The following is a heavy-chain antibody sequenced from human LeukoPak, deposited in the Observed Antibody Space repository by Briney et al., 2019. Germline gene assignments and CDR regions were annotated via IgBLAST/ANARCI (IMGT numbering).Heavy chain of an antibody. CDR1: GYTFTSYG. J-gene: IGHJ6*02. D-gene: IGHD6-13*01. Sequence: ASVKVSCKASGYTFTSYGISWVRQAPGQGLEWMGWISAYNGNTYYAQKLQGRVTMTTDTSTSTAYMELRSLRSDDTAVYYCARDPGYSSSWSKVTRYYYYGMDVWGQGTTVTVSS. CDR2: ISAYNGNT. CDR3: ARDPGYSSSWSKVTRYYYYGMDV. V-gene: IGHV1-18*01.